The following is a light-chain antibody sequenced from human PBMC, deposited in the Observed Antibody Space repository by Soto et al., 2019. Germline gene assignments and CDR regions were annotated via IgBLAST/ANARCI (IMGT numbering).Light chain of an antibody. CDR2: AAS. CDR3: QQTYSTPGT. V-gene: IGKV1-39*01. J-gene: IGKJ1*01. CDR1: RTIAGY. Sequence: DIQMSQSPSSLSASVGDRVTIXXRASRTIAGYVNWYQQRPGEAPNIXIYAASSLQSGVPSRFRGSGSGTDFTLTINSLQPEDFATFYCQQTYSTPGTFGQGTKVDIK.